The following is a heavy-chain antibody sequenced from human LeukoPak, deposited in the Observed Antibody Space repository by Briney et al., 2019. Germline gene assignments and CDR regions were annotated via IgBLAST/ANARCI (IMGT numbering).Heavy chain of an antibody. V-gene: IGHV3-30*18. CDR1: GFTFSSYG. Sequence: GGSLRLSCAASGFTFSSYGVHWVRQAPGKGLEWVAVISYDGSNKYYADSVKGRFTISRDNSKNTLYLQMNSLRAEDTAVYYCAKDHYYYDSSGYYDMGDYWGQGTLVTVSS. D-gene: IGHD3-22*01. CDR3: AKDHYYYDSSGYYDMGDY. CDR2: ISYDGSNK. J-gene: IGHJ4*02.